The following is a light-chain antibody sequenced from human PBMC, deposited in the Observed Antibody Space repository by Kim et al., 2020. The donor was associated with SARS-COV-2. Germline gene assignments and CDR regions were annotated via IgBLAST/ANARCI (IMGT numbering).Light chain of an antibody. V-gene: IGKV3-20*01. Sequence: LSPGERATPSCRTSQGLSSSYLAWYQQKPGQGPRLLIYGASSRATGIPDRFSGSGSGTDFTLTITRLEAEDFAVYYCQQYLNSPYTFGQGTKLEI. CDR3: QQYLNSPYT. J-gene: IGKJ2*01. CDR1: QGLSSSY. CDR2: GAS.